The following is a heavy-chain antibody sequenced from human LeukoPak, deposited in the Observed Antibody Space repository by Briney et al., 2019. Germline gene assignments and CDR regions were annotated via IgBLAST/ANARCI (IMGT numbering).Heavy chain of an antibody. CDR1: GFTFSSSA. Sequence: GGSLRLSCAASGFTFSSSAMSWVRQAPGKGLEWLSNISGGGGSTYYADSVKGRFTISRDNSKNTLSLQMNSLRAEDTAVYYCAKPHFDDWGQGTLVTVSS. V-gene: IGHV3-23*01. J-gene: IGHJ4*02. CDR2: ISGGGGST. CDR3: AKPHFDD.